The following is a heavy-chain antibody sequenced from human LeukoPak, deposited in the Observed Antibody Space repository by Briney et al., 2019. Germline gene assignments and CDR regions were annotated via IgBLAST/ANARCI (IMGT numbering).Heavy chain of an antibody. Sequence: GGSLRLSCAASGFTFDDYAMHWVRQAPGKGLEWVSLISWDGGSTYYADSVKGRFTISRDNSKNSLYLQMNSLRAEDTALYYCAKDKLNRDFWSGYYTEYYFDYRGQGTLVTVSS. V-gene: IGHV3-43D*03. CDR3: AKDKLNRDFWSGYYTEYYFDY. D-gene: IGHD3-3*01. CDR1: GFTFDDYA. CDR2: ISWDGGST. J-gene: IGHJ4*02.